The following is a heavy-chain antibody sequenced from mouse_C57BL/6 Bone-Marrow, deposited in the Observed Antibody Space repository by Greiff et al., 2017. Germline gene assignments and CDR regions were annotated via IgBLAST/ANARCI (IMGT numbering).Heavy chain of an antibody. Sequence: VQLQQSGAELVRPGTSVKVSCKASGYAFTNYLIEWVKQRPGQGLEWIGVINPGSGGSDYNEKFKGKATLTADKSSSTAYMQLSSLTSEDSEVYFCERWWYWGQGTLVTVSA. J-gene: IGHJ3*01. CDR2: INPGSGGS. V-gene: IGHV1-54*01. CDR3: ERWWY. D-gene: IGHD1-1*02. CDR1: GYAFTNYL.